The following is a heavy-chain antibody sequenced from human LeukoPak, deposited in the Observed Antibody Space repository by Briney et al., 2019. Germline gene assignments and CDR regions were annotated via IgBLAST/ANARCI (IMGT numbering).Heavy chain of an antibody. CDR1: EYTFTGYY. Sequence: ASVKVSCKASEYTFTGYYMHWVRQAPGQGLEWTGWINPNSGGTNYAQKFQGRVTMTRDTSISTAYMELSRLRSDDTAVYYCARAGYCSGGSCYGTVVDAFDIWGQGTMVTVSS. V-gene: IGHV1-2*02. J-gene: IGHJ3*02. CDR3: ARAGYCSGGSCYGTVVDAFDI. D-gene: IGHD2-15*01. CDR2: INPNSGGT.